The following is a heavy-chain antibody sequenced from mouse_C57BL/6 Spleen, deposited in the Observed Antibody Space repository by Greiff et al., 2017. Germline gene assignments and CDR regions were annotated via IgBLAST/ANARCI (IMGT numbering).Heavy chain of an antibody. Sequence: EVKLVESGGGLVKPGGSLKLSCAASGFTFSDYGVHWVRQAPEKGLEWVAYISSGSSTIYYADTVKGRFTISRDNAKNTLFLQMTSLRSEDTAMYYCAITVSAMDYWGQGTSVTVSS. CDR3: AITVSAMDY. V-gene: IGHV5-17*01. D-gene: IGHD1-1*01. J-gene: IGHJ4*01. CDR2: ISSGSSTI. CDR1: GFTFSDYG.